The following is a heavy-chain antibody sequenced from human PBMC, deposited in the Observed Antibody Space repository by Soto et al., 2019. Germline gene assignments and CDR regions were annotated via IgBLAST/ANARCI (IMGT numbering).Heavy chain of an antibody. D-gene: IGHD1-26*01. CDR3: ARFAGISKWTFDS. CDR2: ISAYNDKT. J-gene: IGHJ4*02. Sequence: QVQLVQSGAEVKKPGASVKVSCRASGYTFTSYGISWVRQAPGQGLEWMGWISAYNDKTTYAQKFQGRLTMTTDTSSKTAYMELRSMRYDDTAVYYCARFAGISKWTFDSWGQGNRVTVSS. V-gene: IGHV1-18*01. CDR1: GYTFTSYG.